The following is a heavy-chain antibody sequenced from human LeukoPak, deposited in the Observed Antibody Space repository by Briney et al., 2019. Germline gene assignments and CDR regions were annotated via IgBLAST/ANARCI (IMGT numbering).Heavy chain of an antibody. Sequence: GGTLRLSCAASGFTFSSYGMNWVRQAPGKGLEWVSYISSSGSTIYYADSVKGRFTISRDNAKNSLYLQMNSLRAEDTAVYYCAREHPDGYCSSTSCLSFDYWGQGTLVTVSS. J-gene: IGHJ4*02. V-gene: IGHV3-48*04. D-gene: IGHD2-2*01. CDR3: AREHPDGYCSSTSCLSFDY. CDR2: ISSSGSTI. CDR1: GFTFSSYG.